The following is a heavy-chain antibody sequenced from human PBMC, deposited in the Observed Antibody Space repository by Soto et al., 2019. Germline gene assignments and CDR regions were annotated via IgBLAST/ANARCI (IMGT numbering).Heavy chain of an antibody. J-gene: IGHJ4*02. Sequence: SVKVSCKASGGTFSSYAISWVRQAPGQGLEWMGGIIPIFGTANYSQKFQGRVTITADESKSTAYMELSSLRSEDTAVYYCARGNQSWEPLDYWGQGTLVTFSS. CDR2: IIPIFGTA. V-gene: IGHV1-69*13. D-gene: IGHD1-26*01. CDR1: GGTFSSYA. CDR3: ARGNQSWEPLDY.